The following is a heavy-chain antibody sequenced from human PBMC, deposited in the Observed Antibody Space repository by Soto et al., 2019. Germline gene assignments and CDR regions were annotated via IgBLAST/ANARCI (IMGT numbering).Heavy chain of an antibody. Sequence: ASVKVSCKVSGYTPTELSMHWVRQAPGKGLEWMGGFDPEDGETSYAQKFQGRVTMTRDTSTSTDYMELSSLRSEDTAVYYCAQSIMITFGGVIVPQGQGAFDIWGQGTMVTVSS. CDR1: GYTPTELS. CDR3: AQSIMITFGGVIVPQGQGAFDI. J-gene: IGHJ3*02. V-gene: IGHV1-24*01. D-gene: IGHD3-16*02. CDR2: FDPEDGET.